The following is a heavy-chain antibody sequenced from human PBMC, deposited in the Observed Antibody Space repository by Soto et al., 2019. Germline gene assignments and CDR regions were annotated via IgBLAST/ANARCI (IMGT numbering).Heavy chain of an antibody. CDR2: IGTAGDT. CDR1: GFTVSSYD. D-gene: IGHD6-13*01. J-gene: IGHJ6*02. Sequence: QPGGSLRLSCAASGFTVSSYDMHWVRQGTGKGLEWVSAIGTAGDTYYPGSVKGRFTISRENAKNSLYLQMNSLRAGDTAVYYCARGSSSWYGYYYYGMEVSGQEITVTGSS. CDR3: ARGSSSWYGYYYYGMEV. V-gene: IGHV3-13*01.